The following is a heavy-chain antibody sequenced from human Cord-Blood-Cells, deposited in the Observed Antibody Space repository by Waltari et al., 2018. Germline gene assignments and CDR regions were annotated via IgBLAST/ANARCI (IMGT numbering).Heavy chain of an antibody. CDR2: TYYRSKWYN. Sequence: QVQLQQSGPGLVKPSQTLSLTCAISGDSVSRNSAAWNWIRQSPPRGLEWLGRTYYRSKWYNDYAVSVKSRITINPDTSKNQFSLQLNSVTPEDTAVYYCARDLEITELSGGAFDIWGQGTMVTVSS. CDR3: ARDLEITELSGGAFDI. J-gene: IGHJ3*02. V-gene: IGHV6-1*01. D-gene: IGHD1-26*01. CDR1: GDSVSRNSAA.